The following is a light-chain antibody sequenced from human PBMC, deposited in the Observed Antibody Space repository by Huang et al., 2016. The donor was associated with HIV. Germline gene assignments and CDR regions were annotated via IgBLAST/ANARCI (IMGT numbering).Light chain of an antibody. J-gene: IGKJ2*01. V-gene: IGKV2-28*01. Sequence: DVVMTQSPLSLPVTPGEPASISCRSSQSLLHSDGNNYFDWYLQKAGQSPQLLSYLGSSRASGVPERFSGSGSGTDFTLKISRVEAEDVGVYYCMQGLRTPRTFGQGTRLEIK. CDR2: LGS. CDR1: QSLLHSDGNNY. CDR3: MQGLRTPRT.